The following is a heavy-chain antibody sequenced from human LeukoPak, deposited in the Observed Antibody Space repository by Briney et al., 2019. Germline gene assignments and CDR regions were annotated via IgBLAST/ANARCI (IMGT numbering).Heavy chain of an antibody. D-gene: IGHD3-22*01. J-gene: IGHJ4*02. CDR2: IYYSGST. V-gene: IGHV4-39*07. CDR1: GGSISSRSYY. CDR3: ARERDFYDSSGSPSY. Sequence: PSETLSLTCTVSGGSISSRSYYWGWIRQPPGKGLEWIVTIYYSGSTYYNPSLKSRVTISVDTSKNQFSLKVRSVTAADTAVYYCARERDFYDSSGSPSYWGQGTLVIVSS.